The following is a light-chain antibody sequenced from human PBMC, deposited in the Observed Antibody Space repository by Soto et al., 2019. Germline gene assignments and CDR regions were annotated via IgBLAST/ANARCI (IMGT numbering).Light chain of an antibody. V-gene: IGKV1-39*01. Sequence: DIQMTQSPSSLSASVGDRVTITCRASESIRRHLNWYEQKPGKAPKLLIYAASLLQNGVPSRFSGGASVTDFIHTIINLLPEDFSSYYCQLCYSTLSFPFGQRTLLQIK. J-gene: IGKJ5*01. CDR1: ESIRRH. CDR3: QLCYSTLSFP. CDR2: AAS.